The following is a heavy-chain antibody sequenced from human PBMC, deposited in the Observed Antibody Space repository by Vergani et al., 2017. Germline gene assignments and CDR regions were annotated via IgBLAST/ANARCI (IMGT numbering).Heavy chain of an antibody. CDR1: GGTFSSYA. CDR3: ARGPINIPYGDYYYYGMDV. Sequence: QVQLVQSGAEVKKPGASVKVSCKASGGTFSSYAISWVRQAPGQGLEWMGRIIPILGTANYAQKFQGRVTITADESTSTAYMELSSLRSEDTAVYYCARGPINIPYGDYYYYGMDVWGQGTTVTVSS. D-gene: IGHD4-17*01. CDR2: IIPILGTA. V-gene: IGHV1-69*11. J-gene: IGHJ6*02.